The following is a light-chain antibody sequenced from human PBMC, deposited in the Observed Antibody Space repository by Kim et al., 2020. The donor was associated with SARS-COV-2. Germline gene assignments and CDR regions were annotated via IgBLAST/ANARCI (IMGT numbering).Light chain of an antibody. J-gene: IGKJ1*01. CDR1: QSLLHSDGKTY. Sequence: EPASISCRSSQSLLHSDGKTYLDWYLQKPGQSPQLLIYLGFNRASGVPDRFSGSGSDTDFTLKISRVEAEEVGIYYCMQALHLPTFGQGTKVDIK. CDR3: MQALHLPT. V-gene: IGKV2-28*01. CDR2: LGF.